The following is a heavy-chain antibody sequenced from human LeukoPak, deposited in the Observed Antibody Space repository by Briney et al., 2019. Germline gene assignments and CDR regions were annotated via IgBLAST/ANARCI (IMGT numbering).Heavy chain of an antibody. CDR3: ARDPGYGYSGAFDI. V-gene: IGHV3-48*01. CDR1: GFTLRNYD. D-gene: IGHD5-18*01. Sequence: GGSLRLSCVGSGFTLRNYDMNRVRQAPGKGLEWVSYISSRGSVIYYADAVKGRFMISRDNAMSSLYLQMNSLRAEDTAVYYCARDPGYGYSGAFDIWGQGTMVTVSS. J-gene: IGHJ3*02. CDR2: ISSRGSVI.